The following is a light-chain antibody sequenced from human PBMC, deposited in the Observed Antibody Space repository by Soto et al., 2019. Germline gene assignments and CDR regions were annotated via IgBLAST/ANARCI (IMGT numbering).Light chain of an antibody. V-gene: IGKV3-20*01. J-gene: IGKJ1*01. Sequence: EIVLTQSPGTLSLSPGERATLSCRASQSVSSSYLAWYQQKPGQAPRLLISGASIRATGIPDRFSGSGSGTDFTLTISRLEPEDFAVYYCQQYGSSPRTFGQGTKVEIK. CDR1: QSVSSSY. CDR3: QQYGSSPRT. CDR2: GAS.